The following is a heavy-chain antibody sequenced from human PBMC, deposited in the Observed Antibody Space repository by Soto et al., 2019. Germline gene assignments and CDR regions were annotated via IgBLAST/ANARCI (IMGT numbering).Heavy chain of an antibody. Sequence: GASVKVSCKASGYTFTSYGISWVRQAPGQGLEWMGWISAYNGNTNYAQKLQGRVTMTTDTSTSTAYMELRSLRSDDTAVYYCARESGIAVAQDAFDIWGQGTLVTVSS. J-gene: IGHJ3*02. CDR2: ISAYNGNT. CDR3: ARESGIAVAQDAFDI. CDR1: GYTFTSYG. V-gene: IGHV1-18*01. D-gene: IGHD6-19*01.